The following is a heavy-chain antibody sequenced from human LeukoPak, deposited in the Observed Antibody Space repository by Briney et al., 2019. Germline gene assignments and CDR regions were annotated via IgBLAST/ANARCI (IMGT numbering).Heavy chain of an antibody. Sequence: SETLSLICTVSGGSIGLYHWTWIRQPPGKALEWIGYIYYNGSTKYNPSLKSRVTISLDTPKNQFSLKLSSVTAADTAVYYCARDRAAGSDWLDPWGQGTLVTVSS. CDR1: GGSIGLYH. D-gene: IGHD3-10*01. V-gene: IGHV4-59*12. J-gene: IGHJ5*02. CDR3: ARDRAAGSDWLDP. CDR2: IYYNGST.